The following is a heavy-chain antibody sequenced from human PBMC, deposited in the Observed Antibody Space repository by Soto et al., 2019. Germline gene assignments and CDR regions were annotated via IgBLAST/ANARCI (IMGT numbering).Heavy chain of an antibody. CDR3: ARDTQPRVAQYGMDV. D-gene: IGHD1-1*01. CDR1: GYTFTSYY. J-gene: IGHJ6*02. V-gene: IGHV1-46*01. CDR2: INPSGGST. Sequence: ASVKVSCKASGYTFTSYYMHWVRQAPGQGLEWMGIINPSGGSTSYAQKFQGRVTMTRDTSTSTVYMELSSLRSEATAVYYCARDTQPRVAQYGMDVWGQGTTVTVSS.